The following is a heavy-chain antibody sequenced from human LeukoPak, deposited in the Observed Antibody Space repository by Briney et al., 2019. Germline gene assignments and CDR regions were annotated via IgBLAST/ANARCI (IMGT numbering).Heavy chain of an antibody. CDR2: IYSGGST. V-gene: IGHV3-53*01. CDR3: ARERVGSGSYYFDY. Sequence: GGSLRLSCAASGFTVSSNYMSWVRQAPGKGLEWVSVIYSGGSTYYADSVKGRFTISRDNSKNTLYLQMNSLRAEDTAVYYCARERVGSGSYYFDYWGQGTLVTVSS. CDR1: GFTVSSNY. D-gene: IGHD3-10*01. J-gene: IGHJ4*02.